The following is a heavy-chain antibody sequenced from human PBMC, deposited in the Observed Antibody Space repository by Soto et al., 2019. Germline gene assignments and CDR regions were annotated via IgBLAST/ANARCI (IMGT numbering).Heavy chain of an antibody. CDR3: ARLLFGAANWFDP. D-gene: IGHD3-10*01. V-gene: IGHV4-59*01. J-gene: IGHJ5*02. Sequence: ETLSLTCTVSVGSISSYYWSWIRQPPGKGLEWIGYIYYSGSTNYNPSLKSRVTISVDTSKNQFSLKLSSVTAADTAVYYCARLLFGAANWFDPWGQGTLVTVSS. CDR2: IYYSGST. CDR1: VGSISSYY.